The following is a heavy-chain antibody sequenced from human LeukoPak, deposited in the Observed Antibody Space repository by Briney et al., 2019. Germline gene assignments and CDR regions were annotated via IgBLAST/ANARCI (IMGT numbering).Heavy chain of an antibody. CDR1: GGSFSGYY. CDR2: INHSGST. D-gene: IGHD3-22*01. V-gene: IGHV4-34*01. Sequence: PETLSLTCAVYGGSFSGYYWSWLRQPPGKGLEWIAEINHSGSTNYNTSLKRRVIISVDTSNNHSSLLRRSVHAADTAVYYCARDGGTYYYDSSGSDDAFDIWGQGTMVTVSS. J-gene: IGHJ3*02. CDR3: ARDGGTYYYDSSGSDDAFDI.